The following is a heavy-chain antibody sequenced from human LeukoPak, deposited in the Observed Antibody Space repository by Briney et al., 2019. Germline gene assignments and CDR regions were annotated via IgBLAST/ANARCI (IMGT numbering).Heavy chain of an antibody. CDR3: AKSRNYGSGSYLDY. J-gene: IGHJ4*02. Sequence: GGSLRLSCAASGFTFDVFAMHWVRQPPGKGLEWVSLITGDGGFTCHADSVKGRFTISRDNSKNSLYLRMNSLRTEDTSLYYCAKSRNYGSGSYLDYWGPGTLVTVSS. CDR1: GFTFDVFA. V-gene: IGHV3-43*02. CDR2: ITGDGGFT. D-gene: IGHD3-10*01.